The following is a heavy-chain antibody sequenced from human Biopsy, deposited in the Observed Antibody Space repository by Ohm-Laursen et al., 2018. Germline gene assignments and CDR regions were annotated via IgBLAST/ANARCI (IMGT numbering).Heavy chain of an antibody. CDR1: GGSISSDY. CDR3: ARGEAGVYDALDI. J-gene: IGHJ3*02. Sequence: GTLSLTCTVSGGSISSDYWSWIRQTPGKGLEWIGYIYYSGSTNYNPSLKSRVTISIDKSKNQFFLKLSSVTAEDTAVYYCARGEAGVYDALDIWGQGTMVIVSS. CDR2: IYYSGST. D-gene: IGHD5/OR15-5a*01. V-gene: IGHV4-59*01.